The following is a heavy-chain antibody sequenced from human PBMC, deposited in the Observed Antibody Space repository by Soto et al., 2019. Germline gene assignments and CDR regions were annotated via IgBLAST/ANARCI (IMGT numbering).Heavy chain of an antibody. CDR3: AKDLQSYGDYDYYCYGMDV. Sequence: QVQLVESGGGEVQPGRSLTISCAASGFTFSTYGMHWVRQTPGKGLEWVAVISYDGTNKFYSYSVKGRFTISRDNFKNTLTLQMNSRRADDTAVYSCAKDLQSYGDYDYYCYGMDVWGLGTRVTVSS. J-gene: IGHJ6*02. V-gene: IGHV3-30*18. CDR1: GFTFSTYG. CDR2: ISYDGTNK. D-gene: IGHD4-17*01.